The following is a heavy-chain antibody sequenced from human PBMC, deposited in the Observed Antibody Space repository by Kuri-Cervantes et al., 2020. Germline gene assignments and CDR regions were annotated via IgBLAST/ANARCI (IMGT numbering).Heavy chain of an antibody. CDR2: IYYSGST. Sequence: GSLRLSCTVPGGSVSSGSYYWSWIRQPPGKGLEWIGYIYYSGSTNYNPSLKSRVTISVDTSKNQFSLKLSSVTAADTAVYYCARAYSYPPTWYYFDYWGQGTLVTVSS. J-gene: IGHJ4*02. CDR1: GGSVSSGSYY. CDR3: ARAYSYPPTWYYFDY. D-gene: IGHD5-18*01. V-gene: IGHV4-61*01.